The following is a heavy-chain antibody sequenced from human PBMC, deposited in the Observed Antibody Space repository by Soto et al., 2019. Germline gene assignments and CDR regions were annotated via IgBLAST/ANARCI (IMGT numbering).Heavy chain of an antibody. Sequence: SQTLSLTCVISGDSVSSNSAAWNWIRQSPSRGLEWLGRTYYRSKWYNDYAVSVKSRITINPDTSKNQFSLQLNSVTPEDTAVYYCARDGKYSYGRGGAFDIWGQGTMVTVSS. CDR2: TYYRSKWYN. V-gene: IGHV6-1*01. J-gene: IGHJ3*02. CDR3: ARDGKYSYGRGGAFDI. D-gene: IGHD5-18*01. CDR1: GDSVSSNSAA.